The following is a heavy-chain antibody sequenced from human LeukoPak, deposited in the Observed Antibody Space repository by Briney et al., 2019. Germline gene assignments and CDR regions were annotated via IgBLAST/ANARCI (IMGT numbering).Heavy chain of an antibody. Sequence: SETLSLTCTVSGGSIGSYYWSWIRQPPGKGLEWIGYIYYSVSTNYNPSLKSRVTISVDTSKNQFSLKLSSVTAADTAVYYCARGDAYYYDSSGYYLGAFDYWGQGTLVTV. D-gene: IGHD3-22*01. CDR1: GGSIGSYY. CDR3: ARGDAYYYDSSGYYLGAFDY. CDR2: IYYSVST. J-gene: IGHJ4*02. V-gene: IGHV4-59*01.